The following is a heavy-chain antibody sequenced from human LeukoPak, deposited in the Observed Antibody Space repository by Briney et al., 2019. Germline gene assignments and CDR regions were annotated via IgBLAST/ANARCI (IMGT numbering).Heavy chain of an antibody. CDR3: ARDRSKDWFDP. CDR1: GYTFTSYP. CDR2: INTVNGDT. J-gene: IGHJ5*02. V-gene: IGHV1-3*04. Sequence: ASVKVSCKASGYTFTSYPMHWVRQAPGQRLEWMGWINTVNGDTKYSQKFQGRVTISRDTSASTAYMELSSLRFEDTAVYYCARDRSKDWFDPWGQGTLVTVSS. D-gene: IGHD4-11*01.